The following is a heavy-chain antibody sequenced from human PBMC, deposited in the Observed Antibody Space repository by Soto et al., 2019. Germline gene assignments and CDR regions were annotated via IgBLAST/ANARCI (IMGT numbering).Heavy chain of an antibody. Sequence: AASGFTFSSYSMNWVRQAPGKGLEWVSSISSSSSYIYYADSVKGRFTISRDNAKNSLYLQMNSLRAEDTAVYYCARDLSGYDYYYYGMDVWGQGTTVTVYS. CDR3: ARDLSGYDYYYYGMDV. V-gene: IGHV3-21*01. D-gene: IGHD5-12*01. CDR2: ISSSSSYI. CDR1: GFTFSSYS. J-gene: IGHJ6*02.